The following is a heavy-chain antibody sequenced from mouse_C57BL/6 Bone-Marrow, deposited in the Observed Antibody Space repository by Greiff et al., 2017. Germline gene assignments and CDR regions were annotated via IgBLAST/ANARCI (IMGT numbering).Heavy chain of an antibody. D-gene: IGHD1-1*01. CDR1: GFSLTSYG. Sequence: QDQLQQSGPGLVQPSQSLSITCTVSGFSLTSYGVHWVRQSPGKGLEWLGVIWRGGSTDYNAAFMSRLSITKDNSKSQVFFKMNSLQADDTAIYYCAKNDYGSFYAMDDWGQGTSVTVSS. J-gene: IGHJ4*01. CDR2: IWRGGST. V-gene: IGHV2-5*01. CDR3: AKNDYGSFYAMDD.